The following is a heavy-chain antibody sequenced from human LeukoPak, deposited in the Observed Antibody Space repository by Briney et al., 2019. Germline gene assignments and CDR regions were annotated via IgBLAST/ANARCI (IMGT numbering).Heavy chain of an antibody. CDR1: GGTFSSYA. Sequence: GASVKVSCKASGGTFSSYAISWVRQAPGQGLEWMGGIIPIFGTANYGQKFQGRVTITADESTSTAYMELSSLRSEDTAVYYCARVFDSGSQAYFYYMDVWGKGTTVTISS. D-gene: IGHD3-10*01. CDR3: ARVFDSGSQAYFYYMDV. V-gene: IGHV1-69*13. CDR2: IIPIFGTA. J-gene: IGHJ6*03.